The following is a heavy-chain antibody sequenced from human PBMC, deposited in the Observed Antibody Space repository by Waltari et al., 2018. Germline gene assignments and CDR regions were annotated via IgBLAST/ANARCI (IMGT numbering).Heavy chain of an antibody. V-gene: IGHV4-38-2*01. CDR1: CYSLSRGYY. Sequence: QVQLQESGPGLVTPSEPLPLPCSVSCYSLSRGYYWCWIRQPPGKGLEWIGSIYNSGSTYYNPTLKGRVTISVDTSKNQFYLKLSSVTAADTAVYYCARRGYSGYVDYWGQGTLVTVSS. J-gene: IGHJ4*02. CDR2: IYNSGST. D-gene: IGHD1-26*01. CDR3: ARRGYSGYVDY.